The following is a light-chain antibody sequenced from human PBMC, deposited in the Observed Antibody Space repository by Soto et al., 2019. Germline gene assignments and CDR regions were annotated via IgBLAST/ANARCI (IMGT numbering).Light chain of an antibody. J-gene: IGKJ5*01. CDR3: QQYNEWPPIT. CDR1: QSVRNN. Sequence: EIMMTQSPATLSVSPGESATLSCRASQSVRNNLAWYQHKPGQAPRLLIYYASTRATGIPARFSGSGSGTEFTLTISSLQSEDFALYYCQQYNEWPPITFGQGTRLEIK. V-gene: IGKV3-15*01. CDR2: YAS.